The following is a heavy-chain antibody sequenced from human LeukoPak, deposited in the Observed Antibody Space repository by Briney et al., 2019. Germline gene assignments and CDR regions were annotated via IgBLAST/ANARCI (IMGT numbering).Heavy chain of an antibody. Sequence: ASVKVSCKASGYTFTGYYMHWVRQAPGQGLEWMGWINPNSGGTNYAQKFQGRVTMTRDTSSSTAYMELSRLRSDATAVYYWSRVGPDWFGEFQPLDPWGQGTLVTVSS. J-gene: IGHJ5*02. CDR2: INPNSGGT. D-gene: IGHD3-10*01. CDR3: SRVGPDWFGEFQPLDP. CDR1: GYTFTGYY. V-gene: IGHV1-2*02.